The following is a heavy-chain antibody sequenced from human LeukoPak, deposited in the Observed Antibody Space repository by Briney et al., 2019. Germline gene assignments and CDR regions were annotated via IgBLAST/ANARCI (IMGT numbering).Heavy chain of an antibody. CDR2: IYYSKNT. Sequence: PSETLSLTCTVSGGSISSSSAYWGWIRQPPGKGLEWIGSIYYSKNTYYNPSLKSRVTISAATSKNQFFLRLDSVSAADTAVYYCASPRGFSYGYFDHWGQGSLVTVSS. CDR3: ASPRGFSYGYFDH. J-gene: IGHJ4*02. V-gene: IGHV4-39*01. D-gene: IGHD5-18*01. CDR1: GGSISSSSAY.